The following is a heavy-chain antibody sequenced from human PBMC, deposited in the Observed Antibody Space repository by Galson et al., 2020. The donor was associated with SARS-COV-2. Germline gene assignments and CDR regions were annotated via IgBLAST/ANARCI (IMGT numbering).Heavy chain of an antibody. D-gene: IGHD4-17*01. V-gene: IGHV3-30*04. CDR3: ARGAYGDSNFDY. CDR1: GFTFSSYA. J-gene: IGHJ4*02. CDR2: ISYDGSNK. Sequence: GESLKISCAASGFTFSSYAMHWVRQAPGKGLEWVAVISYDGSNKYYADSVKGRFTISRDNSKNTLYLQMNSLRAEDTAVYYCARGAYGDSNFDYWGQGTLVTVSS.